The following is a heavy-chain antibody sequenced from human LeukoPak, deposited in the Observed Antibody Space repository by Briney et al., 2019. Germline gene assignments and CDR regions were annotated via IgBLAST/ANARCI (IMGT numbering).Heavy chain of an antibody. CDR2: IGTAGDT. J-gene: IGHJ3*02. Sequence: GGSLRLSCAASGFTFSSYDMHWVRQATGKGLEWVSAIGTAGDTYYPGSVKGRFTISRENAKNSLYLQMNSLRAGDTAVYYCAREDYYGSGRGAFDIWGQGTMVTVSS. CDR1: GFTFSSYD. CDR3: AREDYYGSGRGAFDI. D-gene: IGHD3-10*01. V-gene: IGHV3-13*01.